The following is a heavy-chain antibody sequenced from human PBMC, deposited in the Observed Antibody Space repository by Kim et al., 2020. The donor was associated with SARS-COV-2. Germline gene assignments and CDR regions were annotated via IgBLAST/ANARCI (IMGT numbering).Heavy chain of an antibody. CDR1: GYTFTGYY. CDR3: ARMSPWIRGVIAFFDY. CDR2: INPNSGGT. Sequence: ASVKVSCKASGYTFTGYYMHWVRQAPGQGLEWMGWINPNSGGTNYAQKFQGWVTMTRDTSISTAYMELSRLRSDDTAVYYCARMSPWIRGVIAFFDYWGQGTLVTVSS. V-gene: IGHV1-2*04. J-gene: IGHJ4*02. D-gene: IGHD3-16*02.